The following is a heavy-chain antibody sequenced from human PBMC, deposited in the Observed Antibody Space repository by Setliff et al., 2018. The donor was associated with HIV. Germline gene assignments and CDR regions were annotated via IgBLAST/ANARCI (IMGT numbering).Heavy chain of an antibody. CDR1: GGSISTSSYY. V-gene: IGHV4-39*07. Sequence: PSETLSLTCTVSGGSISTSSYYWGWIRQPPGKGLEWIASIYYSGNTYYNPSLKSRVFISVDTSKNQFSLRLSSVTAADTAVYFCATSRGGYYDARYWGQGTLVTVSS. CDR3: ATSRGGYYDARY. J-gene: IGHJ4*02. CDR2: IYYSGNT. D-gene: IGHD3-3*01.